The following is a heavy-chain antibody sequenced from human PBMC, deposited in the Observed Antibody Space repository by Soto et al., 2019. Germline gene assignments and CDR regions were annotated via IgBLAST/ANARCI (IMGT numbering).Heavy chain of an antibody. CDR2: IIPIFGTA. CDR3: ARDPGEFAGMDV. Sequence: SVKVSCKASAGTFSSYAISWVRQDPGQGLEWMGGIIPIFGTANYAQKFRGRVTITADESTSTAYMELRSLRSEDTAVYYCARDPGEFAGMDVWGQGTTVTVSS. V-gene: IGHV1-69*13. J-gene: IGHJ6*02. D-gene: IGHD3-10*01. CDR1: AGTFSSYA.